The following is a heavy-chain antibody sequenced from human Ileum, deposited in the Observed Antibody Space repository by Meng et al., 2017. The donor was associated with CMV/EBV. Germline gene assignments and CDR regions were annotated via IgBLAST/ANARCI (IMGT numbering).Heavy chain of an antibody. CDR1: GFTFSSYS. V-gene: IGHV3-21*01. CDR2: ISSSSSYI. Sequence: CAASGFTFSSYSMNWGRQAPGEGLEWVSSISSSSSYIYYADSVKGRFTISRDNAKNSLYLQMNSLRAEDTAVYYCAASESRYWYFDLWGRGTLVTVSS. J-gene: IGHJ2*01. D-gene: IGHD2-2*01. CDR3: AASESRYWYFDL.